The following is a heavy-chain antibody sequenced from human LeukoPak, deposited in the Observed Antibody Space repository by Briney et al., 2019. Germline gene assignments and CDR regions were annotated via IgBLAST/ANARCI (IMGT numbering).Heavy chain of an antibody. CDR3: ARYDSSGYFKNWFDP. Sequence: SSETLSLTCTVSGGSISSYYWSWIRQPRGKGLEWTGYIYYSGSTNYNPSLKSRVTISVDTSKNQFSLKLSSVTAADTAVYYCARYDSSGYFKNWFDPWGQGTLVTVSS. J-gene: IGHJ5*02. CDR1: GGSISSYY. V-gene: IGHV4-59*01. D-gene: IGHD3-22*01. CDR2: IYYSGST.